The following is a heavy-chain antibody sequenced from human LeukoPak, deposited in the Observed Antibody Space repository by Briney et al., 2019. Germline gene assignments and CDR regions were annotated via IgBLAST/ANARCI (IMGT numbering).Heavy chain of an antibody. CDR3: TRDRSRAEDD. CDR1: GLTLSGHW. Sequence: GGSLRLSCAASGLTLSGHWISSVRQAPGKRLEWVAHINQGGSEKSYVDSVKGRFTISRDNTNNLLYLQMNSLRGEDTAVYYCTRDRSRAEDDWGQGTLVTVSS. J-gene: IGHJ4*02. CDR2: INQGGSEK. V-gene: IGHV3-7*01. D-gene: IGHD1-14*01.